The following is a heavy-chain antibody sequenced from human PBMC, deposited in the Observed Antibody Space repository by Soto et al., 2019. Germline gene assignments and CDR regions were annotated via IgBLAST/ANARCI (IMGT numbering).Heavy chain of an antibody. CDR2: IIPILGIA. J-gene: IGHJ6*03. CDR1: GGTFSSYT. D-gene: IGHD1-26*01. V-gene: IGHV1-69*04. Sequence: ASVKVSCKASGGTFSSYTISWVRQAPGQGLEWMGRIIPILGIANYAQKFQGRVTITADKSTSTAYMELSSLRSEDTAVYYCARDSDPGETKEVDYYYYYMDVWGKGTTVTVSS. CDR3: ARDSDPGETKEVDYYYYYMDV.